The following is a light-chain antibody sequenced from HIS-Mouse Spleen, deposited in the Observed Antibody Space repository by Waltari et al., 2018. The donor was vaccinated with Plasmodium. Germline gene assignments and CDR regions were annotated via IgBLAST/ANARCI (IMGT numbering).Light chain of an antibody. Sequence: QNVVTQDPSFSVSPGGTVTLTCCLSSVSVSTRYYPIWYQQTPGQAPRTLIYSTNTRSSGVPDRFSGSILGNKAALTITGAQADDESDYYCVLYMGSGIWVFGGGTKLTVL. V-gene: IGLV8-61*01. CDR2: STN. CDR1: SVSVSTRYY. J-gene: IGLJ2*01. CDR3: VLYMGSGIWV.